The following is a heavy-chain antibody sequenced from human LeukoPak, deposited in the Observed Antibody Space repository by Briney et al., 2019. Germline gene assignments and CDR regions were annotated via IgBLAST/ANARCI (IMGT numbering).Heavy chain of an antibody. CDR1: GGTFSSYA. D-gene: IGHD5-12*01. CDR3: ARRAADLVATIAWFDP. V-gene: IGHV1-69*04. CDR2: IIPILGIA. Sequence: ASVKVSCKASGGTFSSYAISWVRQAPGQGLEWMGRIIPILGIANYAQKFQGRVTITADKSTSTAYMELSSLRSEDTAVYYCARRAADLVATIAWFDPWGQGTLVTVSS. J-gene: IGHJ5*02.